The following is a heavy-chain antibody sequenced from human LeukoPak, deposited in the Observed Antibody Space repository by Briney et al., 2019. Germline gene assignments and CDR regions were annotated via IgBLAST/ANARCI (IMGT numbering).Heavy chain of an antibody. V-gene: IGHV6-1*01. J-gene: IGHJ4*02. Sequence: SQTLSLTCAISGDSVSSNSAAWNWIRQSPSRGLEWLGRTYYRSKWYNDYAVSVKSRITINPDTSKSQFSLQLNSVAPEDTAVYYCAKAGVSSGYYYGPQEDYWGQGTLVTVSS. D-gene: IGHD3-22*01. CDR1: GDSVSSNSAA. CDR3: AKAGVSSGYYYGPQEDY. CDR2: TYYRSKWYN.